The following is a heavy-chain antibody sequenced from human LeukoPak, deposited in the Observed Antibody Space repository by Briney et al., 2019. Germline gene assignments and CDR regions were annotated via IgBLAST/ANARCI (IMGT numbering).Heavy chain of an antibody. CDR3: AREWQGGIAAAGTRIEGDY. CDR2: IKQDGSEK. Sequence: GGSLRLSCAVAGFSVSGYWMTWVRQAPGKGLEWVANIKQDGSEKNYVDSVKGRFTISRDNAENSLFLQMNSLRVEDTAVYYCAREWQGGIAAAGTRIEGDYWGQGTLVAVSS. J-gene: IGHJ4*02. D-gene: IGHD6-13*01. V-gene: IGHV3-7*01. CDR1: GFSVSGYW.